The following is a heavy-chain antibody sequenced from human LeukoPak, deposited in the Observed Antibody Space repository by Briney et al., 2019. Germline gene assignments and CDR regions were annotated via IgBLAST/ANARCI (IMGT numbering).Heavy chain of an antibody. J-gene: IGHJ4*02. V-gene: IGHV1-69*06. CDR1: GGTFSSYA. CDR2: IIPIFGTA. D-gene: IGHD3-10*01. CDR3: ASFNYSGSGSPIDY. Sequence: SVKVSCKASGGTFSSYAISWVRQAPGQGLEWMGRIIPIFGTANYAQKFQGRVTITADKSTSTAYMELSSLRSEDTAVYYCASFNYSGSGSPIDYWGQGTLVTVSS.